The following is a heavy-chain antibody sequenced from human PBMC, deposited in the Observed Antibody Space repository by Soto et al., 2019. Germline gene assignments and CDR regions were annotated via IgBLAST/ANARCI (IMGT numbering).Heavy chain of an antibody. V-gene: IGHV3-30*18. J-gene: IGHJ6*02. CDR1: GFTFSNYG. CDR2: ISYDGDKK. CDR3: AKDIALVRGVIIDIDV. Sequence: QVQLVECGGGVVQPGRSLRLSCAASGFTFSNYGMHWVRQAPGKGLEWVAVISYDGDKKFSADSVRGRFTISRDNSRNTLYLQMNSLRAEDSAVYYCAKDIALVRGVIIDIDVWGQGTTVTVSS. D-gene: IGHD3-10*01.